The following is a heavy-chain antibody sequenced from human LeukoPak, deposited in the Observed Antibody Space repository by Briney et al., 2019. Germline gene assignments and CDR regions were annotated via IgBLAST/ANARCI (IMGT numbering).Heavy chain of an antibody. V-gene: IGHV4-34*01. CDR2: INHSGST. CDR1: GGSFSGYY. J-gene: IGHJ4*02. Sequence: SETLSLTCAVYGGSFSGYYWTWIRQPPGKGLEWIGEINHSGSTNYNPSLKSRVTISVDTSKNQFSLNLNSVTAADTAVYYCARGVEPLWGQGTLVTVSS. CDR3: ARGVEPL. D-gene: IGHD1-14*01.